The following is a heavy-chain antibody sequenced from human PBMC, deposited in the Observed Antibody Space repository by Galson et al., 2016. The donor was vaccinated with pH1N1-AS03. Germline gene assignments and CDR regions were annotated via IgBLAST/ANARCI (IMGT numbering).Heavy chain of an antibody. J-gene: IGHJ4*02. CDR2: IYPGDSDT. D-gene: IGHD6-13*01. CDR1: GYSFARYW. Sequence: QSGAEVKKPGESLKISCKCSGYSFARYWIGWVRQIPGKGLEWMGVIYPGDSDTRYSPSFQGLVTISVDKTFNTAYLQWGSLEASDTAMYYCARDAGTDYFDHWGQGTLVTVPS. V-gene: IGHV5-51*01. CDR3: ARDAGTDYFDH.